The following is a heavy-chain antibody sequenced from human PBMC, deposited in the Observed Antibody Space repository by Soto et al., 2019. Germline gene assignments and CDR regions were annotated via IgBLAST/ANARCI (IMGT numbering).Heavy chain of an antibody. CDR3: AANAEFYYYDSSGSSS. CDR1: GYTFTGYY. CDR2: INPNSGGT. V-gene: IGHV1-2*02. Sequence: ASVKVSCKASGYTFTGYYMHWVRQAPGQGLEWMGWINPNSGGTNYAQKFQGRVTMTRDTSISTAYMELSRLRSDDTAVYYCAANAEFYYYDSSGSSSWGQGPLVTVSS. J-gene: IGHJ4*02. D-gene: IGHD3-22*01.